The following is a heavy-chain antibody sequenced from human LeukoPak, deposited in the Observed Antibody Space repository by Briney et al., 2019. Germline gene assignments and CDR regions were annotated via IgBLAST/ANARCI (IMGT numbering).Heavy chain of an antibody. CDR1: GYTFTSYD. CDR3: ARTAPGTNLGGYYYYMDV. CDR2: MNPNSGNT. Sequence: ASVKVSCKASGYTFTSYDINWVRQATGQGLEWMGWMNPNSGNTGYAQKFQGRVTMTRNTSISTAYMELSSLRSDDTAVYYCARTAPGTNLGGYYYYMDVWGKGTTVTVSS. V-gene: IGHV1-8*01. J-gene: IGHJ6*03. D-gene: IGHD1/OR15-1a*01.